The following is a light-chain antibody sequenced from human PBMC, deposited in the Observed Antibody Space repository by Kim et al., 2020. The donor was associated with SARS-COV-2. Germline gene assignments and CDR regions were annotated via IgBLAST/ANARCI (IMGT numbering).Light chain of an antibody. CDR3: SSYTTSSTDV. Sequence: QSITISCTGTSSDVGDYNYVSWYQQHPGKAPKLIIYDVTNRPSGVSNRFSGSKSGYTASLTISGLQAEDEADYYCSSYTTSSTDVFGTGTKVTVL. CDR1: SSDVGDYNY. J-gene: IGLJ1*01. V-gene: IGLV2-14*03. CDR2: DVT.